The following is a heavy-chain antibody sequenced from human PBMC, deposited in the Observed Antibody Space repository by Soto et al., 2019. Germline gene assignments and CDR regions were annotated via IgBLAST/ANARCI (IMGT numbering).Heavy chain of an antibody. CDR2: IKRDGSEK. J-gene: IGHJ4*02. Sequence: GSLRLSCTVSGLTFSNHWMTWVRQAPGKGLEWVANIKRDGSEKSYVDSVKGRFSVSRDNTKNSLYLQMNNLRAEDTAVYYCATRPPDETYYGVFDYWGRGALVTVS. V-gene: IGHV3-7*02. D-gene: IGHD3-10*01. CDR3: ATRPPDETYYGVFDY. CDR1: GLTFSNHW.